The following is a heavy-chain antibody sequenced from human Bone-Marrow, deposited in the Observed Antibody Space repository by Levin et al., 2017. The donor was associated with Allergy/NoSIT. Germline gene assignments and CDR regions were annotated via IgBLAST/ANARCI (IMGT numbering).Heavy chain of an antibody. V-gene: IGHV3-15*01. D-gene: IGHD2/OR15-2a*01. CDR2: IKSKAGGGTI. CDR3: VWNSLWWFHL. CDR1: GFTFTDAW. Sequence: NPGGSLRLSCAASGFTFTDAWMSWVRQAPGKGLEWVGRIKSKAGGGTIDYAAPVKGRFTISREDSKDTIYLQMNSLKAEDTAVYFCVWNSLWWFHLWGQGTLVTVSS. J-gene: IGHJ5*02.